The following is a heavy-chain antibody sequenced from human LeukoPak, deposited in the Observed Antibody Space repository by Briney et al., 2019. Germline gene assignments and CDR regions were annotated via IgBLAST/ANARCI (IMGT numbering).Heavy chain of an antibody. CDR1: GGSISTYY. CDR2: IYHSGST. CDR3: ARVITSGWYYFDS. Sequence: SETLSLTCTVSGGSISTYYWSWIRQPPGKGLEWIGYIYHSGSTNYNPSLKSRVTISVDTSKNQFSLKLSSVTAADTAVYYCARVITSGWYYFDSWGQGTLVTVSS. D-gene: IGHD6-19*01. V-gene: IGHV4-59*08. J-gene: IGHJ4*02.